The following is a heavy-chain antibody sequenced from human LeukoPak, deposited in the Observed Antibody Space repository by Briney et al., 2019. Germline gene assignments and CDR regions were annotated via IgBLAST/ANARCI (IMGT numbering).Heavy chain of an antibody. V-gene: IGHV3-48*03. CDR1: GFTFSSYE. J-gene: IGHJ4*02. CDR3: ARDLYPLSNYIGDY. D-gene: IGHD1-7*01. Sequence: GGSLRLSCAASGFTFSSYEMNWVRQAPGKGLEWVSYISSSGSTIYYADSVKGRFTISRDNAKNSLYLQMNSLRAEDTAVYYCARDLYPLSNYIGDYRGQGTLVTVSS. CDR2: ISSSGSTI.